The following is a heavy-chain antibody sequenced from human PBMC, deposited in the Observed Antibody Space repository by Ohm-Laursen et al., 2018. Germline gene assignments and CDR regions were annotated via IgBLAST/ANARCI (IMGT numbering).Heavy chain of an antibody. CDR3: ARVRTGKLDY. Sequence: SLRLSCTASDLTLSDNYINWVRQAPGKGLEWVGRLKSKTDAGTTDYAAPVKGRFAISRDDSKNTLYLQMNSLKTEDTAVYYCARVRTGKLDYWGQGTLVTVSS. V-gene: IGHV3-15*01. J-gene: IGHJ4*02. CDR1: DLTLSDNY. D-gene: IGHD3/OR15-3a*01. CDR2: LKSKTDAGTT.